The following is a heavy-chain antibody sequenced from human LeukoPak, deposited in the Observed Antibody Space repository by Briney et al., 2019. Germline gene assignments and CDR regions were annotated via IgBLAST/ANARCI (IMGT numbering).Heavy chain of an antibody. CDR3: ARGGYYYDSSGYYPIFDY. J-gene: IGHJ4*02. CDR2: MNPNSGNT. CDR1: GYTFTSYD. Sequence: ASVTVSCMPSGYTFTSYDINWVRQAPGQGLEWMGWMNPNSGNTVYAQKFQGRVTITRNTSISTAYMELSSLRSEDTAVYYCARGGYYYDSSGYYPIFDYWGQGTLVTVSS. D-gene: IGHD3-22*01. V-gene: IGHV1-8*03.